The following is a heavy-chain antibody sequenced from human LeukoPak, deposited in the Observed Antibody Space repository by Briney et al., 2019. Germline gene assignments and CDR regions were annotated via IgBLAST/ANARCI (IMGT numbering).Heavy chain of an antibody. J-gene: IGHJ3*01. D-gene: IGHD6-13*01. CDR3: ARDRVSLTAFDV. CDR2: ISGGGEST. V-gene: IGHV3-23*01. Sequence: PGGSLRLSCAASGFTFSSYAMSWVRQAPGKGLEWVSAISGGGESTYYADSVKGRFTISRDNSKNTLYLQMNSLRVEDTAVYYCARDRVSLTAFDVWGQGTMVTVSS. CDR1: GFTFSSYA.